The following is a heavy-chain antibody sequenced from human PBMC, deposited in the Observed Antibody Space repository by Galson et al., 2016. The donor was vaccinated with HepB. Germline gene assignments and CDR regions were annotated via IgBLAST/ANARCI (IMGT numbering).Heavy chain of an antibody. CDR3: AKDRGGRVDTGTLDY. D-gene: IGHD5-18*01. V-gene: IGHV3-23*01. CDR2: IGGSDTGT. Sequence: SLRLSCAASGITFSNYAMHWVRQAPGEGLEWVSGIGGSDTGTYYADSVRGRFTTSRDNSKNTLYLQMNSLRAGDAAVYYCAKDRGGRVDTGTLDYWGQGTLVTVSS. CDR1: GITFSNYA. J-gene: IGHJ4*02.